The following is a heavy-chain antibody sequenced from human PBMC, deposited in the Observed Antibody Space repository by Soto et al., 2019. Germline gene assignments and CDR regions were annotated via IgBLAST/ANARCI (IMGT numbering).Heavy chain of an antibody. Sequence: GASVEVSCKASGGTFSSYVISWVRQAPGQGLEWMGGIIPIFGTANYAQKLRGRVTMTTDTSTNTAYMEVRSLRFDDTAVYYCARGSGSHLYYFEYWGQGTLVTVSS. J-gene: IGHJ4*02. D-gene: IGHD1-26*01. CDR1: GGTFSSYV. V-gene: IGHV1-69*05. CDR2: IIPIFGTA. CDR3: ARGSGSHLYYFEY.